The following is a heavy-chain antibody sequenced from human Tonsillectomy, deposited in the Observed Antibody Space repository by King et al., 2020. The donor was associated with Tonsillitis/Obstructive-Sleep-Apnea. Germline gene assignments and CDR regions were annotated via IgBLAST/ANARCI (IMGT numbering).Heavy chain of an antibody. Sequence: DVQLVESGGGLVQPGGSLRLSCAASGFTVSGNYMTWVRQAPGKGLEWVSVIYSGGGTYYADSVKGRFTISRDNSKNTLFLQMNSLRAEDTAVYYWARRGVMSARRFDYWGQGTLVTVSS. CDR1: GFTVSGNY. V-gene: IGHV3-66*04. CDR3: ARRGVMSARRFDY. D-gene: IGHD6-6*01. CDR2: IYSGGGT. J-gene: IGHJ4*02.